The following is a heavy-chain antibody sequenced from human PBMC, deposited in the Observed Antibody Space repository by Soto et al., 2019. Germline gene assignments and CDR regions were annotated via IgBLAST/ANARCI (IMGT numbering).Heavy chain of an antibody. CDR1: GGTFSSYS. Sequence: QVQLVQSGAEVKKPGSSVKVSCKASGGTFSSYSINWVRQAPGQGLEWMGEIIPIFGTANYAQKFQGRVTITADESTSTASMALSRMRSEGTAVYSCARDGGRHSGGIDYWGQGILVTVSS. J-gene: IGHJ4*02. CDR3: ARDGGRHSGGIDY. V-gene: IGHV1-69*01. CDR2: IIPIFGTA. D-gene: IGHD1-26*01.